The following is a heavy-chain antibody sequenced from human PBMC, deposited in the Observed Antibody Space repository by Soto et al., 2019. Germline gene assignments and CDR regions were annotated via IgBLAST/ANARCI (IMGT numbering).Heavy chain of an antibody. CDR3: AGGTGWLTDK. CDR1: GFIFSDHW. J-gene: IGHJ4*02. V-gene: IGHV3-7*04. D-gene: IGHD5-18*01. Sequence: EVYLVESGGDLVQPGGSLRLSSAASGFIFSDHWMNWVRQAPGKGLEWVANIKQDGSETKYVESVRGRFTISRDNAKNSLYLQMNTLRAEDTAVYYCAGGTGWLTDKWGQGTLVAVSS. CDR2: IKQDGSET.